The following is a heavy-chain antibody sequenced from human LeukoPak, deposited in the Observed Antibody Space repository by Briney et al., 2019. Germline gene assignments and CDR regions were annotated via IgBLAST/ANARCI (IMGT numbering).Heavy chain of an antibody. CDR3: ARTRTLEYSSSYYFDY. D-gene: IGHD6-6*01. CDR2: IKEDGSEK. CDR1: GFTFSRYW. Sequence: PGGSLRLSCGAAGFTFSRYWMSWVRQPQGKGLEWVANIKEDGSEKYYVDSVKGRFTISRDNAKNSLYLQMNSLRPEDTAVYNCARTRTLEYSSSYYFDYWGQGTLVTVSS. J-gene: IGHJ4*02. V-gene: IGHV3-7*01.